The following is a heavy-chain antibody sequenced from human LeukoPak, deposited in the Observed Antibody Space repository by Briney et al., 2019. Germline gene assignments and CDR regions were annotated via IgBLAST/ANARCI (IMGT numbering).Heavy chain of an antibody. CDR1: GGSISSYW. CDR3: ARSSMTTVTKGAFDI. V-gene: IGHV4-59*12. Sequence: SETLSLTCTVSGGSISSYWWIWIRQPPGKGLEWIGNIYYSGSTYYNPSLKSRVTISVDTSKNQFSLKLSSVTAADTAVYYCARSSMTTVTKGAFDIWGQGTMVTVSS. CDR2: IYYSGST. J-gene: IGHJ3*02. D-gene: IGHD4-17*01.